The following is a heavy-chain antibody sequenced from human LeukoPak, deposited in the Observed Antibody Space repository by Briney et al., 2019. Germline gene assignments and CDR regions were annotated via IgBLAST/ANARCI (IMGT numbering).Heavy chain of an antibody. CDR1: GFTFSSYA. CDR2: ISGSGGST. D-gene: IGHD2-2*01. J-gene: IGHJ4*02. CDR3: AKNHDQLLPEMDY. V-gene: IGHV3-23*01. Sequence: GGSLRLSCTASGFTFSSYAMSWVRQAPGKGLEWVSAISGSGGSTYYADSVKRRLTISRDNSKNTLYLQMNSLRAEDTAVYYCAKNHDQLLPEMDYWGQGTLVTVSS.